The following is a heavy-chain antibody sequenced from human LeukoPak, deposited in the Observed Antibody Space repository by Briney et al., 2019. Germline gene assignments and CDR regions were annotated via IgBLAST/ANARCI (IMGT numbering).Heavy chain of an antibody. CDR3: AKAAGIAAAGD. J-gene: IGHJ4*02. V-gene: IGHV3-30*04. CDR1: GFTFSSYA. CDR2: ISYDGSNK. D-gene: IGHD6-13*01. Sequence: GGSLRLSCAASGFTFSSYAMHWVRQAPGKGLEWVAVISYDGSNKYYADSVKGRFTISRDNSKNTLYLQMNSLRAEDTAVYYCAKAAGIAAAGDWGQGTLVTVSS.